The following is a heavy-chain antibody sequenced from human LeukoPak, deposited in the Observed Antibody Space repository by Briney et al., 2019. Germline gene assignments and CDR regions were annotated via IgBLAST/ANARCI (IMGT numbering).Heavy chain of an antibody. CDR1: GYTLTELS. Sequence: GASVKVSCKVSGYTLTELSMHWVRQAPGKGLEWMGGFDPEDGETIYAQKFQGRVTMTEDTSTDTAYMELSSLRSEDTAVYYCATDSSGSYFHWFDPWGQGTLVTVSS. J-gene: IGHJ5*02. V-gene: IGHV1-24*01. D-gene: IGHD1-26*01. CDR2: FDPEDGET. CDR3: ATDSSGSYFHWFDP.